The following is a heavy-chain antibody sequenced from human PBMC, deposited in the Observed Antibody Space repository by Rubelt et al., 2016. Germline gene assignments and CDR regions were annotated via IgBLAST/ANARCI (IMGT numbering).Heavy chain of an antibody. D-gene: IGHD6-19*01. V-gene: IGHV4-4*02. CDR2: ISHSGST. Sequence: SLTCAVSGGSINDNNWWSWVRQPPGKGLEWIGEISHSGSTSYNPSLQSRVTISMDTSMPPFSLRLRSVTAADPAVYYCARNSIGWSQMDYWGQGTQVTVSS. J-gene: IGHJ4*02. CDR3: ARNSIGWSQMDY. CDR1: GGSINDNNW.